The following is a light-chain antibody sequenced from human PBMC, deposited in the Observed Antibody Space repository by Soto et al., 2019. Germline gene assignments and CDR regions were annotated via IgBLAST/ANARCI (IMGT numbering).Light chain of an antibody. CDR3: QKYDNVPRT. CDR2: GAS. V-gene: IGKV1-33*01. Sequence: DIQMTQSPSSLSASVGDRVTITCQASQDISNYLNWFQQKPGKAPKLLIYGASTLEAGVPSRFRGSGSGKDFTFTFSSPQPEDIATYYCQKYDNVPRTFGQGTKLEIK. CDR1: QDISNY. J-gene: IGKJ2*01.